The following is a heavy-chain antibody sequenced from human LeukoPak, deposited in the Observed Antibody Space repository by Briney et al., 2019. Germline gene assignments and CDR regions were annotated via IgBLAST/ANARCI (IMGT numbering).Heavy chain of an antibody. V-gene: IGHV4-39*07. CDR3: AGERGEEYSSGWYKRNYFDN. D-gene: IGHD6-19*01. Sequence: SETLSLTCTVSGDSFSSVTDYWAWLRQPPGKGLEWIASGDYNPSLESRVAISADMSKNQFSLKLTSVTGADTAVYYCAGERGEEYSSGWYKRNYFDNWGQGIRVTVSS. J-gene: IGHJ4*02. CDR2: G. CDR1: GDSFSSVTDY.